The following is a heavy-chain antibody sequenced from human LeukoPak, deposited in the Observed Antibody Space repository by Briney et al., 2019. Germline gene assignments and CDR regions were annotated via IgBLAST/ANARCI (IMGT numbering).Heavy chain of an antibody. J-gene: IGHJ4*02. Sequence: SETLSLTCTVSGGSISSSSYYWGWIRQPPGKGLEWIGSIYYSGSTYYNPSLKSRVTISVDTSKNRFSLNLSSVTAADTAVYYCVRHYGYYYDSSGYSRFDYWGQGTLVTVSS. CDR1: GGSISSSSYY. CDR3: VRHYGYYYDSSGYSRFDY. CDR2: IYYSGST. V-gene: IGHV4-39*01. D-gene: IGHD3-22*01.